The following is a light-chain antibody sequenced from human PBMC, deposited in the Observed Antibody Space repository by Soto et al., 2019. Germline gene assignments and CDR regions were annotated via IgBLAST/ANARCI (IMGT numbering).Light chain of an antibody. V-gene: IGKV3-15*01. J-gene: IGKJ1*01. Sequence: DRVMTQSPATLSVSPGERATLSCRASQFVSTNLAWYQQRPGQAPRLLIYGASTRAIGVPARFSGSGSGTEFTLTISSLQSEDFAVYYCQQYNDRPRTFGQGTKVDIK. CDR1: QFVSTN. CDR3: QQYNDRPRT. CDR2: GAS.